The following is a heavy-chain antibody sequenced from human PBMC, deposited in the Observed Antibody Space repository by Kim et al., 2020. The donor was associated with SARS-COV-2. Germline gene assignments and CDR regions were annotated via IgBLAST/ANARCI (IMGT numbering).Heavy chain of an antibody. CDR3: ARQGELGYYNGMDV. D-gene: IGHD3-10*01. CDR1: GGSISSSSYY. CDR2: IYYSGST. Sequence: SETLSLTCIVSGGSISSSSYYWGWIRQPPGKGLEWIGSIYYSGSTYYNPSLKSRVTISVDTSKNQFSLKLSSVTAADTAVYYCARQGELGYYNGMDVWGQGTTVTVSS. J-gene: IGHJ6*02. V-gene: IGHV4-39*01.